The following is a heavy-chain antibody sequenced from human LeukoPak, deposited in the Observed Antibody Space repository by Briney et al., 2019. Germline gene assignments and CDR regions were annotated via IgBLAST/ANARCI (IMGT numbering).Heavy chain of an antibody. J-gene: IGHJ4*02. CDR1: GFTFSSYA. Sequence: GGSLRLSCAASGFTFSSYAMSWVRQAPGKGLEWVSAISGSGGSTYYADSVKGRFTISRDNSKNTLYLQMNSLRAEDTALYYCAKSGCSGGSCYFLDYWGQGTLVTVSS. V-gene: IGHV3-23*01. CDR2: ISGSGGST. D-gene: IGHD2-15*01. CDR3: AKSGCSGGSCYFLDY.